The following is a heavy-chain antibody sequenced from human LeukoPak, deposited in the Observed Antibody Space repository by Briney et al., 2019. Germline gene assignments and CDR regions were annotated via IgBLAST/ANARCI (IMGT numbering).Heavy chain of an antibody. D-gene: IGHD1-1*01. CDR3: ARNTSNWFDP. CDR1: GYTFTDYY. J-gene: IGHJ5*02. Sequence: ASVKVSCKASGYTFTDYYMHWVRQAPGQGLEWMGWINPNSGGTNYAQKFQGRVSMTRDTSISTAYMELSRLRSDDTAVYYCARNTSNWFDPWGQGVLVTVSS. CDR2: INPNSGGT. V-gene: IGHV1-2*02.